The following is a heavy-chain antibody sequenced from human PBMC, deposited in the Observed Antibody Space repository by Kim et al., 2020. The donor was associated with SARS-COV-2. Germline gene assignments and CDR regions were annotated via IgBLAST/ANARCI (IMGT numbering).Heavy chain of an antibody. D-gene: IGHD4-4*01. V-gene: IGHV3-23*01. CDR3: ARVSEGPLATVSTFFDH. Sequence: VKGRFTISRDNSRNTLSLQMNSLRAEDTAVYYCARVSEGPLATVSTFFDHWGQGTLVSVSS. J-gene: IGHJ4*02.